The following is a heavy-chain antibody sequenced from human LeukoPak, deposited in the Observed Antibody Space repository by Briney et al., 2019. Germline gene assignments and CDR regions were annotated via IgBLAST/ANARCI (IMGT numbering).Heavy chain of an antibody. J-gene: IGHJ3*02. CDR3: ASTLSGRIAVAGSDAFDI. CDR2: INSDGSST. D-gene: IGHD6-19*01. CDR1: GFTFSGYW. Sequence: TGGSLRLSCAASGFTFSGYWMHWVRQAPGKGLVWVSRINSDGSSTSYADSVKGRFTISRDNAKNTLYLQMNSLRAEDTAVYYCASTLSGRIAVAGSDAFDIWGQGTMVAVSS. V-gene: IGHV3-74*01.